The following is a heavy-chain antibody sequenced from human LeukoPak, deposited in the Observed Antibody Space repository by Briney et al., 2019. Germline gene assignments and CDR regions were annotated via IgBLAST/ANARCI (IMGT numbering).Heavy chain of an antibody. D-gene: IGHD3-22*01. V-gene: IGHV4-61*02. Sequence: SQTLSLTCTVSGGSISSGSYYWSWIRQPAGKGLEWIGRIYTSGSTNYNPSLKSRVTILVDTSKNQFSLKLSSVTAADTAVYYCARSGDYYDSSGYYPLGYWGQGTLVTVSS. J-gene: IGHJ4*02. CDR2: IYTSGST. CDR3: ARSGDYYDSSGYYPLGY. CDR1: GGSISSGSYY.